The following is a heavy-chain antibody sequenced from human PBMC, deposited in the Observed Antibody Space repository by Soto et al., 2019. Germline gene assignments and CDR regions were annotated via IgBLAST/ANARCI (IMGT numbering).Heavy chain of an antibody. Sequence: QVQLVESGGGVVQPGRSLRLSCGASGFTFRSYAMHWVRQAPGKGLEWVANISHDGNIKYYADSVKGRFAISRDNSMNAMFLQMDSLRPEDTARYYCARDYETSSAGYYYYGMDVWGHGTTVTVSS. CDR2: ISHDGNIK. CDR3: ARDYETSSAGYYYYGMDV. V-gene: IGHV3-30*09. J-gene: IGHJ6*02. CDR1: GFTFRSYA. D-gene: IGHD3-9*01.